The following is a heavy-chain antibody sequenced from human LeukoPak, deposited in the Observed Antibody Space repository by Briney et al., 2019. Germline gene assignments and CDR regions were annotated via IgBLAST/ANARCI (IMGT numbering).Heavy chain of an antibody. CDR1: GITLSNYG. V-gene: IGHV3-23*01. Sequence: GGSLRLSCAVSGITLSNYGMSWVRQAPGKGLEWVSGISGSGGNTYYADSVKGRFTISRDNSLNTLYLQMSSLRAEDTAVYFCAKRGIVIRGILVIGYHQEAYHYDYWGQGVLVTVSS. D-gene: IGHD3-10*01. CDR3: AKRGIVIRGILVIGYHQEAYHYDY. CDR2: ISGSGGNT. J-gene: IGHJ4*02.